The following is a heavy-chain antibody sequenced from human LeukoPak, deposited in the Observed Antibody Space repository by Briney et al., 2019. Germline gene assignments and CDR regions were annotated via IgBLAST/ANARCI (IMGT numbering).Heavy chain of an antibody. V-gene: IGHV3-23*01. J-gene: IGHJ4*02. Sequence: PGGSLRLSCAASGFTFSSYAMSWVRQAPGKGLEWVSAISGSGGSTYYADSVKGRFTISRDNSKNTLYLQMNSLRAEDTAVYYCAKISHYYDSSGYSDHFDYWGQGTLVTVSS. CDR3: AKISHYYDSSGYSDHFDY. CDR2: ISGSGGST. D-gene: IGHD3-22*01. CDR1: GFTFSSYA.